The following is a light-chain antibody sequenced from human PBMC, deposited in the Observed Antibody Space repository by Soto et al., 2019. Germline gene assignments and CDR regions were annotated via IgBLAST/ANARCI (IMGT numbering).Light chain of an antibody. CDR1: SSYVASYNY. CDR2: EVS. Sequence: QSALTQPPSASGSPGQSVTISCSGTSSYVASYNYVSWYQQHPGKAPKLIIYEVSKRPSGVPDRSSGSNSGDTASLTVSGLQAEDEADYYCSAHVGSGIFGGGTKLTVL. CDR3: SAHVGSGI. V-gene: IGLV2-8*01. J-gene: IGLJ2*01.